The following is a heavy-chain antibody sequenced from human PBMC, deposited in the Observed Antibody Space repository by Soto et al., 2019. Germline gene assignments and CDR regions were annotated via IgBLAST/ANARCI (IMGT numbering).Heavy chain of an antibody. CDR3: ARVEQQLDPRAFDI. CDR2: ICNSGST. D-gene: IGHD6-13*01. J-gene: IGHJ3*02. V-gene: IGHV4-59*12. CDR1: GGSIRSYC. Sequence: SETLSLTCTVSGGSIRSYCWTWIRQPPGEGLEWIGCICNSGSTYYNPSLKSRVTISVDTSKNQFSLKLSSVTAADTAVYYCARVEQQLDPRAFDIWGQGTMVTVSS.